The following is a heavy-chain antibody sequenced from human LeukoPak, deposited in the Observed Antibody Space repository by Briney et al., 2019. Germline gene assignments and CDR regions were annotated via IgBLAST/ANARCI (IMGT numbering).Heavy chain of an antibody. Sequence: SETLSLTCTVSGGSISSYYWSWIRQPPGKGLEWIGYIYYSGSTNYNPSLKSRVTISVDTSKNQFSLKLSSVTAADTAVYYFARGLRSAHFDYWGQGTLVTVSS. J-gene: IGHJ4*02. CDR2: IYYSGST. CDR3: ARGLRSAHFDY. D-gene: IGHD2-15*01. CDR1: GGSISSYY. V-gene: IGHV4-59*01.